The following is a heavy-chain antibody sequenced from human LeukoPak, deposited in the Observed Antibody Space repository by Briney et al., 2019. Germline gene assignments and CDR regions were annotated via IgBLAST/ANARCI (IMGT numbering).Heavy chain of an antibody. CDR3: ARDSSSRGYSGYDLIFDY. Sequence: ASVKVSCKASGYTFTGYYMHRVRQAPGQGREWMGWINTNSGGTNYAQKFEGRVTMTRDTSITTAYMELSRLRSDDTAVYYCARDSSSRGYSGYDLIFDYWGQGTLVTVSS. V-gene: IGHV1-2*02. CDR2: INTNSGGT. J-gene: IGHJ4*02. D-gene: IGHD5-12*01. CDR1: GYTFTGYY.